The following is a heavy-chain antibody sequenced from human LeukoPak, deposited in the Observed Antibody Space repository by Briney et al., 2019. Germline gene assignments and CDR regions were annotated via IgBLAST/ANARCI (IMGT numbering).Heavy chain of an antibody. J-gene: IGHJ4*02. V-gene: IGHV3-13*05. CDR1: GFTFSSYD. CDR2: IGTAGDP. D-gene: IGHD2-2*01. Sequence: GGSLRLSCAASGFTFSSYDMHWVRQATGKGLEWVSAIGTAGDPYYPGSVKGRFTISRENAKNSLYLQMNSLRAGDTAVYYCARGMRPGSSSTSHFDYWGQGTLVTVSS. CDR3: ARGMRPGSSSTSHFDY.